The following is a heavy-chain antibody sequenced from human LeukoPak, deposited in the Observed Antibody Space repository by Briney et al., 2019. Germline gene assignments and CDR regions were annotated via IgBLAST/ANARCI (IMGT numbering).Heavy chain of an antibody. J-gene: IGHJ4*02. D-gene: IGHD5-18*01. Sequence: SETLSLTCTVSGYSISSTYYGGWIRQPPGKGLEWIASISHSGSTYYNPSLKSRVTISVDTSKNQISLKLSSVTAADTAVYYCARVNTPVATFDYWGQGTLVTVSS. CDR3: ARVNTPVATFDY. CDR2: ISHSGST. V-gene: IGHV4-38-2*02. CDR1: GYSISSTYY.